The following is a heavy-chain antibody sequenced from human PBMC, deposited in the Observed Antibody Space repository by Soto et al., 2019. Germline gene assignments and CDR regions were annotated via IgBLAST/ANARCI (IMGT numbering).Heavy chain of an antibody. D-gene: IGHD3-10*02. CDR1: GCTFDDYA. CDR2: ISWNSGSI. Sequence: GGSLRLSCAASGCTFDDYAMHWVRQAPGKGLEWVSGISWNSGSIGYADSVKGRFTISRYNAKNSLYLQMNSLRAEDTALYYFAKDIVFGELSAFDIWCQGTMVTVSS. J-gene: IGHJ3*02. CDR3: AKDIVFGELSAFDI. V-gene: IGHV3-9*01.